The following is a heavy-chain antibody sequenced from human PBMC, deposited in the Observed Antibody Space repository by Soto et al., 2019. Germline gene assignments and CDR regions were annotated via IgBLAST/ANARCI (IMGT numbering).Heavy chain of an antibody. CDR1: GVSISSNGYY. D-gene: IGHD6-13*01. J-gene: IGHJ4*01. Sequence: SETLSLTCSVSGVSISSNGYYWGWIRQPPGKGLEWIGTFYYNGRAFLNPSLKSRVTISEDTSKNQFSLNLNSVTAADTAVYYCVGGELQQLEKCDFWGRGTLVTVSS. V-gene: IGHV4-39*01. CDR3: VGGELQQLEKCDF. CDR2: FYYNGRA.